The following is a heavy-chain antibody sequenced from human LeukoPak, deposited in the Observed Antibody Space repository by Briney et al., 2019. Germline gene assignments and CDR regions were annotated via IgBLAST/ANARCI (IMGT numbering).Heavy chain of an antibody. D-gene: IGHD3-10*01. CDR3: AKESSGSYLSTYFDY. V-gene: IGHV3-23*01. CDR1: GFTVSSNY. Sequence: PGGSLRLSCAASGFTVSSNYMSWVRQAPGKGLEWVSAISGSGGSTYYADSVKGRFTISRDNSKNTLYLQMNSLRAEDTAVYYCAKESSGSYLSTYFDYWGQGTLVTVSS. CDR2: ISGSGGST. J-gene: IGHJ4*02.